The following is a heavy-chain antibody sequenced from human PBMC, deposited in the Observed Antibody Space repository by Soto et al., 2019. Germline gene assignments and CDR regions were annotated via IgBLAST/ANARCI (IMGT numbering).Heavy chain of an antibody. CDR2: IIPILGIA. Sequence: ASVKVSCKASGGTFSSYAISWVRQAPGQGLEWMGGIIPILGIANYAQKFQGRVTITADKSTSTAYMELSSLRSEDTAVYYCASWCSYYYGSGSYPYNWFDPWGQGTLVTVSS. CDR1: GGTFSSYA. D-gene: IGHD3-10*01. J-gene: IGHJ5*02. CDR3: ASWCSYYYGSGSYPYNWFDP. V-gene: IGHV1-69*10.